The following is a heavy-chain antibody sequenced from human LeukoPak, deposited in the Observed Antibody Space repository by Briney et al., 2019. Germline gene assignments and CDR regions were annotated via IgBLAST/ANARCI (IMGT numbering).Heavy chain of an antibody. CDR2: ISSSSSTI. CDR1: GFTFSSYS. J-gene: IGHJ4*02. D-gene: IGHD3-9*01. CDR3: ARDNVLRYFDWLLGLDY. V-gene: IGHV3-48*02. Sequence: GGSLRLSCAASGFTFSSYSMNWVRRAPGKGLEWVSYISSSSSTIYYADSVKGRFTISRDNAKNSLYLQMNSLRDEDTAVYYCARDNVLRYFDWLLGLDYWGQGTLVTVSS.